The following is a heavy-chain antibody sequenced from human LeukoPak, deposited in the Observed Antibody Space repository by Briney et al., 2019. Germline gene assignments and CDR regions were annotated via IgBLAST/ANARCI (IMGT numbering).Heavy chain of an antibody. J-gene: IGHJ5*02. CDR2: INHSGST. CDR1: GGSFSGYY. Sequence: SETLSLTCAVYGGSFSGYYWSWIRQPPGKGLEWIGEINHSGSTNYNPSLKSRATVSVDTSKNQFSLKLTSVTAADTAVYYCARIGDCRTTTSCYGGWFDPWGQGTPVTVSS. D-gene: IGHD2-2*01. CDR3: ARIGDCRTTTSCYGGWFDP. V-gene: IGHV4-34*01.